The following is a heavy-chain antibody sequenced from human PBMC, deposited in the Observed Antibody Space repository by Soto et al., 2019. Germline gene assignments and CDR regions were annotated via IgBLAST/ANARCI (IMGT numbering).Heavy chain of an antibody. J-gene: IGHJ4*02. Sequence: GESLKISCKGSGYGFAGYWITWVRQKPGKGLEWMGRIDPSDSQTYYSPSFRGHVTISVTKSITTVFLQWSSLRASDTAMYYCAREWSGIVVVTDYWGQGTPVTVSS. D-gene: IGHD3-22*01. CDR1: GYGFAGYW. CDR2: IDPSDSQT. CDR3: AREWSGIVVVTDY. V-gene: IGHV5-10-1*01.